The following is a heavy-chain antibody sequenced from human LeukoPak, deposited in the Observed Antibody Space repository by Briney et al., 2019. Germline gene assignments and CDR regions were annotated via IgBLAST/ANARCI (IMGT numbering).Heavy chain of an antibody. CDR3: ARVSEMATIIHYFDY. CDR2: ISYDGSHK. D-gene: IGHD5-24*01. V-gene: IGHV3-30*04. J-gene: IGHJ4*02. CDR1: GFIFSTYA. Sequence: PGGSLRLSCAASGFIFSTYAMHWVRLAPGKGLEWVAVISYDGSHKYYTDSVKGRFTISRDNSRNTLYLQMNSLTAEDTAVYYCARVSEMATIIHYFDYWGQGTLVTVSS.